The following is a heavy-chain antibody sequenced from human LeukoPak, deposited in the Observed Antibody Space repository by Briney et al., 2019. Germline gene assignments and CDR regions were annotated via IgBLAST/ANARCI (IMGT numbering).Heavy chain of an antibody. CDR2: IYYSGST. CDR3: AREYGLGYCSSTSCYAHFDY. V-gene: IGHV4-59*01. J-gene: IGHJ4*02. CDR1: GGSISRYY. Sequence: SETLSLTCTVSGGSISRYYWSWIRQPPGKGLEWIGYIYYSGSTNYNPSLKSRVTISVDTSKNQFSLKLSSVTAADTAVYYCAREYGLGYCSSTSCYAHFDYWGQGTLVTVSS. D-gene: IGHD2-2*01.